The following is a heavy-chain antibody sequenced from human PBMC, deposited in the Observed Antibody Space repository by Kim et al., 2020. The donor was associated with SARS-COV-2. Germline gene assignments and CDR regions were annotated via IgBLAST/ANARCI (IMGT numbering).Heavy chain of an antibody. CDR2: IISIFGTA. Sequence: SVKVSCKASGGTFSSYAISWVRQAPGQGLEWMGGIISIFGTANYAQKFQGRVTITADESTSTAYMELSSLRSEDTAVYYCARSEGDDSSGYPSGDYWGQGTLVTVSS. CDR3: ARSEGDDSSGYPSGDY. CDR1: GGTFSSYA. J-gene: IGHJ4*02. V-gene: IGHV1-69*13. D-gene: IGHD3-22*01.